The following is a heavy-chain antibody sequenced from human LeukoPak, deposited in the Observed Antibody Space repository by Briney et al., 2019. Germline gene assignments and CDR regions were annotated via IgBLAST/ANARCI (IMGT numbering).Heavy chain of an antibody. CDR3: AREGVGPFDY. CDR2: IWYDGSNN. Sequence: GRSLRLSCAASGFTFSSYGMHWVRQAPGKGLEWVAVIWYDGSNNYYADSVKGRFTISRDNSKNTLYLQMNSLRAEDTAVYYCAREGVGPFDYWGQGTLVTVSS. CDR1: GFTFSSYG. J-gene: IGHJ4*02. V-gene: IGHV3-33*01.